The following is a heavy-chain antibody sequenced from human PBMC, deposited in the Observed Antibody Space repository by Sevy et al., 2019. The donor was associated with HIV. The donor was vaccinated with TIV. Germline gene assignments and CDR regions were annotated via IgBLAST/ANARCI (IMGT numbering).Heavy chain of an antibody. D-gene: IGHD3-10*01. V-gene: IGHV3-21*01. J-gene: IGHJ4*02. CDR3: AKSPRGSGTYSGR. Sequence: GGSLRLSCVGSGFTFSGNSMNWVRQAPGKGLEWVSSISSSSNYIYYRDSLKGRFTISRDNAKNSLYLQMNSLRPEDTAVYFCAKSPRGSGTYSGRWGQGTLVTVSS. CDR1: GFTFSGNS. CDR2: ISSSSNYI.